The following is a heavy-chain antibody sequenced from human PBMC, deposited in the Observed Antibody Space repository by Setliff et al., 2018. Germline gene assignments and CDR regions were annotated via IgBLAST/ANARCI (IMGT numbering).Heavy chain of an antibody. Sequence: GGSLRLSCVVSGFTVNDNFMTWVRQSPGRGLEWVSLIYTGGSTHYADSVKGRFTISRDSSKNTLYLQMNNLRAEDTAVYYCARAPDSYYYYYMDVWGKGTTVTVSS. CDR3: ARAPDSYYYYYMDV. J-gene: IGHJ6*03. V-gene: IGHV3-53*01. CDR1: GFTVNDNF. CDR2: IYTGGST.